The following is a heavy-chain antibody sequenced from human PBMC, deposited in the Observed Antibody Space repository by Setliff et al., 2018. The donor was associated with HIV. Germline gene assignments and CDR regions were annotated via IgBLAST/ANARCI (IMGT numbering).Heavy chain of an antibody. D-gene: IGHD3-10*01. CDR1: GYMFSGFH. V-gene: IGHV1-2*06. Sequence: ASVKVSCKASGYMFSGFHMHWVRQAAGQGLEWMGRINPNSGGTNYAQKFQGRVTMTRDTSISTAYMELSRLRSDDTAVYYCARDWAEDYYGSGSFQHWGQGTLVTVSS. CDR2: INPNSGGT. CDR3: ARDWAEDYYGSGSFQH. J-gene: IGHJ1*01.